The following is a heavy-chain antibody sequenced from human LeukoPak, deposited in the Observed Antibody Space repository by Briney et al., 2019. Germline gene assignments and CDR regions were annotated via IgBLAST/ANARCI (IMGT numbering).Heavy chain of an antibody. CDR1: GFTFSSYG. CDR2: IWHDGNNK. D-gene: IGHD7-27*01. V-gene: IGHV3-33*01. CDR3: ARDRSGDHDY. Sequence: PGGSLRLSCAASGFTFSSYGMHWVRQAPGKGLEWVAVIWHDGNNKYYADSVKGRFTVSRDNYKNTLYLQMNSLRAEDTAVYYCARDRSGDHDYWGQGTLVTVSS. J-gene: IGHJ4*02.